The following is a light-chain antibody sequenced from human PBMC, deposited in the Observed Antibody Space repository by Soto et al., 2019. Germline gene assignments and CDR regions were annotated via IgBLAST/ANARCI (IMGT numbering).Light chain of an antibody. J-gene: IGKJ1*01. Sequence: DIQMTQSPSTLSASVGDRVTITCRASQRISTWLAWYQQKPGKAPKLLIYKASTLESGVPSRFSVSGSGTEFTLTISSLQPDDFATYYCQQYNSYSSFGQGTKVDIK. CDR3: QQYNSYSS. V-gene: IGKV1-5*03. CDR1: QRISTW. CDR2: KAS.